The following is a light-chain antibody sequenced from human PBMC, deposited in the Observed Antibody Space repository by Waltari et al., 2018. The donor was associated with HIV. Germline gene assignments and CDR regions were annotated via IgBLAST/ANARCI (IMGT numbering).Light chain of an antibody. Sequence: SYELTQPPSVSVSPGQTARITCSGDALPKQYAYWYQQKPGQAPWLVLYNDSGRPSGIPDRFSGSSSGTTVTLTISGVQAEDEADYYCQSADSSGTYYVFGTGTKVTVL. CDR2: NDS. CDR3: QSADSSGTYYV. V-gene: IGLV3-25*03. CDR1: ALPKQY. J-gene: IGLJ1*01.